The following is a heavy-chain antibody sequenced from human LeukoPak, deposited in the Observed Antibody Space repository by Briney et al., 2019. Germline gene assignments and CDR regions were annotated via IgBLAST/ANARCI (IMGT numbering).Heavy chain of an antibody. D-gene: IGHD3-10*01. V-gene: IGHV6-1*01. CDR2: TYYRSKWYN. CDR1: GDSVSSNSAG. J-gene: IGHJ4*02. CDR3: ARELLWFGVMSYFDY. Sequence: SHTLSLSCAISGDSVSSNSAGLNWIRQSPSRGLEWLGRTYYRSKWYNDYAVSVKSRITINPDTSKNQFSLQLNSVTPEDTAVYYCARELLWFGVMSYFDYWGQGTLVTVSS.